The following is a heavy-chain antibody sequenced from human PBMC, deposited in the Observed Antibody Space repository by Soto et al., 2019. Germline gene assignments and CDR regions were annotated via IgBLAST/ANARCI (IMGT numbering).Heavy chain of an antibody. CDR3: ARDTGVTGTTDAWFDP. Sequence: QVQLQESGPGLVKPSQTLSLTCTVSGGSISSGGYYWSWIRQHPGKGLEWIGYIYYSGSTYYNPSLKSRVTISVDTSKNQFSLKLSSVTAADTAVYYCARDTGVTGTTDAWFDPWGQGTLVTVSS. CDR2: IYYSGST. CDR1: GGSISSGGYY. J-gene: IGHJ5*02. V-gene: IGHV4-31*03. D-gene: IGHD1-1*01.